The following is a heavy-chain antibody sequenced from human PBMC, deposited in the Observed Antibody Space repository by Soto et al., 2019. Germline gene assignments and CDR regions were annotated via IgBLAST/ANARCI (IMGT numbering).Heavy chain of an antibody. Sequence: QVQLVQSGAEVKKPGASVKVSCKASGYTFTSYGISWVRQAPGQGLEWMGWISAYNGNTNYAQKLQGRVTMTTGTSASTAYMELRSLRSDDTAVYYCARDLEQLVRTPLVYWGQGTLVTVSS. J-gene: IGHJ4*02. V-gene: IGHV1-18*01. CDR2: ISAYNGNT. D-gene: IGHD6-6*01. CDR1: GYTFTSYG. CDR3: ARDLEQLVRTPLVY.